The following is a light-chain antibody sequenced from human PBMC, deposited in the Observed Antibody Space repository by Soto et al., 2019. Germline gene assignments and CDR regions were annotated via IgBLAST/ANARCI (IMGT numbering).Light chain of an antibody. V-gene: IGLV2-23*02. Sequence: QSALTQPASVSGSPGQSITISCTGTSSDVGSYNLVSWYQQHPGKAPKLMIYEVNKRPSGVPDRFSGSKSGSTASLTVSGLQAEDEADYYCSSFAVSPVVFGGGTQLTVL. CDR3: SSFAVSPVV. J-gene: IGLJ2*01. CDR1: SSDVGSYNL. CDR2: EVN.